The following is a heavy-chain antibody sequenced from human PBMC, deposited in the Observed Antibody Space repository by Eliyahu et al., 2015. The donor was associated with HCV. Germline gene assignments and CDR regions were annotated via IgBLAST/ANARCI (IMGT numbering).Heavy chain of an antibody. CDR3: ARGYSALGDFDP. Sequence: QVYLQESGPRLVKPSETLSLTCSVSGGTINTFFWNWIRQPPEKGLEWIGNVYFTGRTNYNPSLRSRVTISVDTSKNQFSLQLHSVTAADTAVYHCARGYSALGDFDPWGQGTSVTVSS. CDR1: GGTINTFF. CDR2: VYFTGRT. J-gene: IGHJ5*02. D-gene: IGHD1-26*01. V-gene: IGHV4-59*01.